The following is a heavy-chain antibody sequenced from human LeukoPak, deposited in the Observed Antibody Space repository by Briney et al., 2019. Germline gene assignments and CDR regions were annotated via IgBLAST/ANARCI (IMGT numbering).Heavy chain of an antibody. Sequence: GGSLRLSCAVSGFTFSITWMHWVRQPPGKGLVWVARITSDGSSTTYAESVKGRFTISRDNAKNTLYLQMNSLRAEDTAVYYCARGKDYDILTGYYPPILYYYYMDVWGKGTTVTISS. CDR3: ARGKDYDILTGYYPPILYYYYMDV. J-gene: IGHJ6*03. V-gene: IGHV3-74*03. D-gene: IGHD3-9*01. CDR2: ITSDGSST. CDR1: GFTFSITW.